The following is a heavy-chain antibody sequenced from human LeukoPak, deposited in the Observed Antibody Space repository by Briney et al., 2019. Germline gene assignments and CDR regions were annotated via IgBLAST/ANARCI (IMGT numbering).Heavy chain of an antibody. CDR3: ARGWEQGTFDY. D-gene: IGHD1-26*01. CDR1: GSTFTSYG. V-gene: IGHV1-18*01. CDR2: ISAYNGNT. J-gene: IGHJ4*02. Sequence: ASVKVSCKASGSTFTSYGISWVRQAPGQGLGWMGWISAYNGNTNYAQKLQGRVTMTTDTSTSTAYMELRSLRSADTAVYYCARGWEQGTFDYWGQGTLVSVSS.